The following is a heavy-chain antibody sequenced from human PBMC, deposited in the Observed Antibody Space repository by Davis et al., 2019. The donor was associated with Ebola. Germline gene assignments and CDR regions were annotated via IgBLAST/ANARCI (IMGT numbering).Heavy chain of an antibody. D-gene: IGHD3-9*01. CDR1: GGSFSGYY. CDR2: IYHSGST. Sequence: SETLSLTCAVYGGSFSGYYWSWIRQPPGKGLEWIGEIYHSGSTNYNPSLKSRVTISVDKSKNQFSLKLSSVTAADTAVYYYARTYYDILTGYYKGTYWGQGTLVTVSS. CDR3: ARTYYDILTGYYKGTY. V-gene: IGHV4-34*01. J-gene: IGHJ4*02.